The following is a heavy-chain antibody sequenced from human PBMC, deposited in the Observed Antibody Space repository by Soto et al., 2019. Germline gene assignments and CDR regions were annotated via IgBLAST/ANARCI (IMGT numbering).Heavy chain of an antibody. CDR2: IYYSENT. V-gene: IGHV4-39*01. CDR1: GGSISSSSNH. J-gene: IGHJ4*02. Sequence: QLQLQESGPGLVKPSETLSLTCTVSGGSISSSSNHWGWIRQRPGKGLGWIGNIYYSENTSYNTSLKSRVTISEDTSTNQFSRRLTAVTAADTAVYYCATHPPYGPLDHWGQGTLVTVSS. CDR3: ATHPPYGPLDH. D-gene: IGHD3-10*01.